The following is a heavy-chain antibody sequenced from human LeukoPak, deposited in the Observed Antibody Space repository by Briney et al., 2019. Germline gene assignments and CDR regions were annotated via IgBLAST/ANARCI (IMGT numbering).Heavy chain of an antibody. CDR3: ARVWKFTRTVPKSGSYFPTDY. J-gene: IGHJ4*02. CDR1: GYTFTSYD. Sequence: ASVKVSCKASGYTFTSYDINWVRQATGQGLEWMGWMNPNSGNTGYAQKFQGRVTMTRNTSISTAYMELSSLRSEDTAVYYCARVWKFTRTVPKSGSYFPTDYWGQGTLVTVSS. V-gene: IGHV1-8*01. D-gene: IGHD1-26*01. CDR2: MNPNSGNT.